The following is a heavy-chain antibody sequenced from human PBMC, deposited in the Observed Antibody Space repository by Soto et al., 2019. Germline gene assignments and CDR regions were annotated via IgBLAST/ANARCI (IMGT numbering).Heavy chain of an antibody. CDR2: IIPISGTA. Sequence: QVPLVQSGAEVKKPGSSVKVSCKASGGTFSSYAISWVRQAPGQGLEWMGGIIPISGTANYTQKFQGRVTITADESTSTAYMELSSLRSEDTAVYYCARSQGSSTSLEIYYYYYYGRDVWGQGTTVTVSS. CDR3: ARSQGSSTSLEIYYYYYYGRDV. V-gene: IGHV1-69*01. D-gene: IGHD2-2*01. J-gene: IGHJ6*02. CDR1: GGTFSSYA.